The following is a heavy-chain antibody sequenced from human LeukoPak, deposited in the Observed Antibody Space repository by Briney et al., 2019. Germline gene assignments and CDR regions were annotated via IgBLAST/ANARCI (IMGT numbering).Heavy chain of an antibody. V-gene: IGHV3-21*01. J-gene: IGHJ6*02. CDR1: GFTFSSYS. CDR2: ISSSSSYI. D-gene: IGHD6-6*01. Sequence: GGSLRLSCAASGFTFSSYSMNWVRQAPGKGLEWVSSISSSSSYIYYGDSVKGRFTISRDNAKNTLYLQMNSLRPEDTAVYYCARGGGSSPSVPYYYGLDVWGQGTTVTVSS. CDR3: ARGGGSSPSVPYYYGLDV.